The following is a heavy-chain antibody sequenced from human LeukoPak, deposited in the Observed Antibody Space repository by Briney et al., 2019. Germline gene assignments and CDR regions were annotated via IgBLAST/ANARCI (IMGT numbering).Heavy chain of an antibody. J-gene: IGHJ6*02. CDR3: ARDAVSTMVRGVIPTYYYYGMDV. CDR1: GGSISSNTYY. CDR2: ISGSGGST. V-gene: IGHV3-23*01. D-gene: IGHD3-10*01. Sequence: ETLSLTCTVSGGSISSNTYYWGWIRQPPGKGLEWVSAISGSGGSTYYADSVKGRFTISRDNSKNTLYLQMNSLRAEDTAVYYCARDAVSTMVRGVIPTYYYYGMDVWGQGTTVTVSS.